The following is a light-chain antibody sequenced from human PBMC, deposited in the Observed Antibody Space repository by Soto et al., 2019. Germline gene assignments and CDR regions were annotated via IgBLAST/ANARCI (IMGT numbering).Light chain of an antibody. CDR1: QTIDNW. CDR3: QQYTAYPYT. V-gene: IGKV1-5*03. CDR2: KVS. J-gene: IGKJ2*01. Sequence: DIQMTQSPSTLSASVGDRVTITCRASQTIDNWLAWYQQIPGKAPNLLIYKVSSLDSGVPSRFSGSGSGTEFTLTITSLQPEDFATYYCQQYTAYPYTFAQGTKLQIK.